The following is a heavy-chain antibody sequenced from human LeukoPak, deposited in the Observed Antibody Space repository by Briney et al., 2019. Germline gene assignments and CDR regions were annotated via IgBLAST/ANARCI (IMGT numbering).Heavy chain of an antibody. J-gene: IGHJ4*02. CDR2: IKQDGSEE. CDR3: ARGVATSY. CDR1: GFTFSSYW. D-gene: IGHD5-12*01. V-gene: IGHV3-7*03. Sequence: GGSLRLSCAASGFTFSSYWMSWVRQAPGKGLEWVANIKQDGSEEYHVDSVKGRFTISRDNAKNSLYLQMNSLRAEDTAMYYCARGVATSYWGQGSLVTVSS.